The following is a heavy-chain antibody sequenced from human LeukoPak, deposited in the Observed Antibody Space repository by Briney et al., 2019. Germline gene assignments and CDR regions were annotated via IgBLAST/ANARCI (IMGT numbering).Heavy chain of an antibody. V-gene: IGHV4-39*07. Sequence: SETLSLTCTVSGGSISSSNYYWGWIRQPPEKGLEWIGSIYYSGSTYYNPSLKSRVTISVDTSKNQFSLKLSSVTAADTAVYYCARDDPHYGGNSFDYWGQGTLVTVSS. D-gene: IGHD4-23*01. CDR3: ARDDPHYGGNSFDY. CDR2: IYYSGST. CDR1: GGSISSSNYY. J-gene: IGHJ4*02.